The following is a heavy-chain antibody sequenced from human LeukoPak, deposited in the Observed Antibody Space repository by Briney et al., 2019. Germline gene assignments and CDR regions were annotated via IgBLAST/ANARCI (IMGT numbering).Heavy chain of an antibody. D-gene: IGHD3-10*01. J-gene: IGHJ4*02. Sequence: GGSLTLSCAASGFTFSSYGMHWVRQAPGKGLEWVAVIWFDGSSEYYADSVKGRFTISRDNSKNTLYLQMNSLRAEDTAVYYCTRESGSGNYYYDYWGQGTLVTDSS. CDR1: GFTFSSYG. V-gene: IGHV3-33*01. CDR3: TRESGSGNYYYDY. CDR2: IWFDGSSE.